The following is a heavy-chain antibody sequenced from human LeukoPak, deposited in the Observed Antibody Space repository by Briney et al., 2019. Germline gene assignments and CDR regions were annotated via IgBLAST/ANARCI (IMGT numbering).Heavy chain of an antibody. D-gene: IGHD2-2*01. V-gene: IGHV5-51*01. J-gene: IGHJ4*02. CDR2: IYPGDSDT. Sequence: GESLKISCRGSGYSFTTYWIGWVRQLPGKGLEWMGIIYPGDSDTRYSPSFQGQVTMSADKSINTAYLQWSSLKASDTAMYYCARRQGCSSTSCPPDSWGQGTLVTVST. CDR3: ARRQGCSSTSCPPDS. CDR1: GYSFTTYW.